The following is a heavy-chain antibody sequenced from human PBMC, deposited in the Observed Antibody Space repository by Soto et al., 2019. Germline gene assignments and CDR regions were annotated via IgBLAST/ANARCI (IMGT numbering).Heavy chain of an antibody. J-gene: IGHJ4*02. D-gene: IGHD2-21*02. CDR2: IIPDSGGT. CDR3: ARETDFAFDY. V-gene: IGHV1-2*02. Sequence: GASVKVSCKSSGYTFSGYHIHWVRQAPGQGLEWMGWIIPDSGGTNYAQKFQGRVTMTRDTSINTAYMEMRRLTSDDTAVYYCARETDFAFDYWGQRALVTVSS. CDR1: GYTFSGYH.